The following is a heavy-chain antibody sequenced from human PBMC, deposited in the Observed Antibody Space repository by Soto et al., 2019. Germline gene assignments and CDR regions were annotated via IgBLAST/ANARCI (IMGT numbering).Heavy chain of an antibody. D-gene: IGHD6-25*01. CDR1: GGSISSYY. CDR3: ARGFSSGYTYGHDS. CDR2: IYTSGST. J-gene: IGHJ4*02. V-gene: IGHV4-4*07. Sequence: PSETLSLTCTVSGGSISSYYWSWIRQPAGKGLEWIGRIYTSGSTNYNPSLQSRVTMSVDTSKNQFSLTLSFVTAADTAVYYCARGFSSGYTYGHDSWGQGNLVTVSS.